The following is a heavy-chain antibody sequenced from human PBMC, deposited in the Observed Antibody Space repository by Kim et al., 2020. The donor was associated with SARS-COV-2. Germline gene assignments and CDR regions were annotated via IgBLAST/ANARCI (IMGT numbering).Heavy chain of an antibody. J-gene: IGHJ6*02. D-gene: IGHD6-6*01. CDR2: IYTSGST. Sequence: SETLSLTCTVSGGSISSYYWNWIRQPAGKGLEWIGRIYTSGSTNYNPSLKSRVTMSVDTSKNQFSLKLSSVTAADTAVYYCATISQTPSIAGRPGHYGMDVWGQGTPVTVSS. V-gene: IGHV4-4*07. CDR1: GGSISSYY. CDR3: ATISQTPSIAGRPGHYGMDV.